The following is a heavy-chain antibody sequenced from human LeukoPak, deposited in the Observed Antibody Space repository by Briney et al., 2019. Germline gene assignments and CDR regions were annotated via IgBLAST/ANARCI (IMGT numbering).Heavy chain of an antibody. V-gene: IGHV5-51*01. Sequence: GESLKISCKASGYKFTNYWIAWVRQMPGKGLEWMGIIYPDNSDIRYGPSFQGQVTISADKSVTTGYLQWSSLEASDTAIYFCARGTNGYMYDSWGQGTLVTVSS. CDR2: IYPDNSDI. D-gene: IGHD5-24*01. J-gene: IGHJ5*01. CDR1: GYKFTNYW. CDR3: ARGTNGYMYDS.